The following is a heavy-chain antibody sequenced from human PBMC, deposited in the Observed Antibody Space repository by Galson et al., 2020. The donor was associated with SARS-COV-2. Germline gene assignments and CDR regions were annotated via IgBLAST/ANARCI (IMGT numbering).Heavy chain of an antibody. Sequence: SETLSLTCTVSGGSISSTTYYWGWIRQPPGKGLEWIGSVSYSGHTYYNPSLKSRVTISVDTSKNQFSLKLNSVTAADTAVYYCARHLNYFWSGSYSGWFDPWGQGTLVTVSS. V-gene: IGHV4-39*01. CDR3: ARHLNYFWSGSYSGWFDP. J-gene: IGHJ5*02. D-gene: IGHD3-3*01. CDR2: VSYSGHT. CDR1: GGSISSTTYY.